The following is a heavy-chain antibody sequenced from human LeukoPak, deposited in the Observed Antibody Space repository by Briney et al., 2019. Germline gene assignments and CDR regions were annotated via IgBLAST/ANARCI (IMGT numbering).Heavy chain of an antibody. CDR3: ARGPLWDYYDSSGPFDY. D-gene: IGHD3-22*01. Sequence: GGSLRLSCAASGLTFSSYEMNWVRQAPGKGLEGVSHISSSGSTIYYADPVKGRFTISRDNAKNSLYLQMNSLRAEDTAVYYCARGPLWDYYDSSGPFDYWGQGTLVTVSS. V-gene: IGHV3-48*03. J-gene: IGHJ4*02. CDR2: ISSSGSTI. CDR1: GLTFSSYE.